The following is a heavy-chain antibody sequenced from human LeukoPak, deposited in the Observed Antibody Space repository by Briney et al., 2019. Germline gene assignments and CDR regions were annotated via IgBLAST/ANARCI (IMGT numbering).Heavy chain of an antibody. D-gene: IGHD5-18*01. J-gene: IGHJ6*02. CDR2: IYPGDSDT. V-gene: IGHV5-51*01. CDR3: ARHSGYSYGYRSYYYYDMDV. Sequence: GESLKIPCRGSGYNFTSYCIAWVRQMPGKGLEWMGIIYPGDSDTRYSPSFQGQVTISVDKSIDTAYLQWSSLKASDTAMYFCARHSGYSYGYRSYYYYDMDVWGQGTTVTVSS. CDR1: GYNFTSYC.